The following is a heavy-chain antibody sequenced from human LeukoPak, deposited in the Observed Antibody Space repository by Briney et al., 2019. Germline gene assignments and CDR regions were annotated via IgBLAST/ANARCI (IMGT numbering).Heavy chain of an antibody. CDR3: ARSPIPARYYYYYMDV. V-gene: IGHV3-53*01. J-gene: IGHJ6*03. CDR1: GFTVSSNY. CDR2: IYSGGST. Sequence: GGSLRLSCAASGFTVSSNYMSWVCQAPGKGLEWVPVIYSGGSTYYADSVKGRFTISRDNSNNTLYLQMNSLRAEDTAVYYCARSPIPARYYYYYMDVWGKGTTVTVSS.